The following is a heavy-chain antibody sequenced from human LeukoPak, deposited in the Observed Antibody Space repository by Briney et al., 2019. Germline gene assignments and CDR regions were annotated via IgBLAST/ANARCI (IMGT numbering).Heavy chain of an antibody. CDR1: GFSFSNYA. D-gene: IGHD6-19*01. Sequence: PGGSLRLSRAASGFSFSNYAMSWVPQAPERGLEWVTTISSHGDSTYDADSVKGRFTISRDNSKNSLYLQMNNVRVEDTAVYYCAKGPRPDITVAHTVENWGQGTLVTVCS. CDR3: AKGPRPDITVAHTVEN. CDR2: ISSHGDST. V-gene: IGHV3-23*01. J-gene: IGHJ4*02.